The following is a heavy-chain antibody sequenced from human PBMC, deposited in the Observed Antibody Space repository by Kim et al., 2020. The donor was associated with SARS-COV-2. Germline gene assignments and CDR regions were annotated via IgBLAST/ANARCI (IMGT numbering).Heavy chain of an antibody. D-gene: IGHD2-2*01. V-gene: IGHV3-23*01. CDR3: AKDAVGEYQLLTREGFDY. Sequence: KGRFTISRDNSKNTLYLQMNSLRAEDTAVYYCAKDAVGEYQLLTREGFDYWGQGTLVTVSS. J-gene: IGHJ4*02.